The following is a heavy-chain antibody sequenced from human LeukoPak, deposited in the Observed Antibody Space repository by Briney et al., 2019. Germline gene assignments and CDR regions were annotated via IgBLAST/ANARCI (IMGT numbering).Heavy chain of an antibody. J-gene: IGHJ6*02. D-gene: IGHD6-6*01. CDR2: FDPEDGET. CDR3: ATSIAARSPEEYYYGMDV. CDR1: GYTLTELS. Sequence: ASVKVSCKVSGYTLTELSMHWVRQAPGKGLEWMGGFDPEDGETIYAQKFQGRVTMTEDTSTDTAYMELSSLRSEDTAVYYCATSIAARSPEEYYYGMDVWGQGTTVTVSS. V-gene: IGHV1-24*01.